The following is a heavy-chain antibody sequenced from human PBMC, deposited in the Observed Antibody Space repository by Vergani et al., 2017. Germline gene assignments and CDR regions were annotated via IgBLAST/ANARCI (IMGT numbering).Heavy chain of an antibody. CDR3: ANVCSSTSCNGDAFYI. CDR2: ISGSGGST. J-gene: IGHJ3*02. D-gene: IGHD2-2*01. V-gene: IGHV3-23*01. CDR1: GFTFSSYA. Sequence: EVQLLESGGGLVQPGGSLRLSCAASGFTFSSYAMSWVRQAPGKGLEWVSAISGSGGSTYYEDAVKGRFTISRDNSKNSLYLQMNSLRAEDTAVYYCANVCSSTSCNGDAFYIWGQGTMVTVSS.